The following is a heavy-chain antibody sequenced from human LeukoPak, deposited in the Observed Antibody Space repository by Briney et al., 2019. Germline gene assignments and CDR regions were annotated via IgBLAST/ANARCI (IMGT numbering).Heavy chain of an antibody. CDR3: AKDPAVAGTGFDY. CDR2: IKSKTDGGTT. D-gene: IGHD6-19*01. Sequence: GGSLRLSCAASGFTFSNAWMSWVRQAPGKGLEWVGRIKSKTDGGTTDYATPVKGRFTISRDDSKNTLYLQMNSLRAEDTAVYYCAKDPAVAGTGFDYWGQGTLVTVSS. V-gene: IGHV3-15*01. J-gene: IGHJ4*02. CDR1: GFTFSNAW.